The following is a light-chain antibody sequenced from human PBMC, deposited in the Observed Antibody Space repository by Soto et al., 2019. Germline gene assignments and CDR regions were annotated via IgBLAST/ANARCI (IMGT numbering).Light chain of an antibody. V-gene: IGKV1-9*01. CDR1: QGISSN. CDR2: GAS. J-gene: IGKJ1*01. Sequence: IPLTQSPSSLSASVGDRVTIPCRASQGISSNLAWYQQKPGRAPKLLIFGASTLQSGVPSRFSGSGSGTDFTLTISSLQPEDFATYFCQKLNAYPPWTFGQGTKVDIK. CDR3: QKLNAYPPWT.